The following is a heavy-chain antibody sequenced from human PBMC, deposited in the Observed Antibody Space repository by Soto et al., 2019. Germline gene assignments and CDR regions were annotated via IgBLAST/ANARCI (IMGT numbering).Heavy chain of an antibody. CDR2: TYYRSKWYN. J-gene: IGHJ6*02. V-gene: IGHV6-1*01. Sequence: SQTLSLTCAISGDSVSSNSAAWNWIRQSPSRGLEWLGRTYYRSKWYNDYAVSVKSRITINPDTSKNKFSLQLNSVTPEDTAVFYFARGSSSSNYYYYGMDVWGQGTTVTVSS. CDR1: GDSVSSNSAA. CDR3: ARGSSSSNYYYYGMDV. D-gene: IGHD6-6*01.